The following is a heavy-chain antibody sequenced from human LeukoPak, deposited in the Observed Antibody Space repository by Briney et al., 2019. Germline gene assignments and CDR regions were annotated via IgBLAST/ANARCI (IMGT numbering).Heavy chain of an antibody. Sequence: GRSLRLSCAASGFTFSSYGIHWVRQAPGKGLEWVAVISYDGSNKYYADSVKGRFTISRDNSKNTLYLQMNSLRVEDTAVYYCAKSGYCSGGTCYGVDYWGQGTLVTVSS. V-gene: IGHV3-30*18. J-gene: IGHJ4*02. CDR3: AKSGYCSGGTCYGVDY. CDR1: GFTFSSYG. D-gene: IGHD2-15*01. CDR2: ISYDGSNK.